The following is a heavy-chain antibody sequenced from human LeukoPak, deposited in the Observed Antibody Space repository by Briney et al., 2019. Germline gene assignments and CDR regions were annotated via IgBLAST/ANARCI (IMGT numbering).Heavy chain of an antibody. CDR1: GFTFSSYE. CDR3: AKDGYCSGGSCYRPDAFDI. Sequence: GGSLRLSCAASGFTFSSYEMNWVRQAPGKGLEWVSYISSGGRTIHYADSVKGRFTISRDNSKNTLYLQMNSLRAEDTAVYYCAKDGYCSGGSCYRPDAFDIWGQGTMVTVSS. CDR2: ISSGGRTI. D-gene: IGHD2-15*01. J-gene: IGHJ3*02. V-gene: IGHV3-48*03.